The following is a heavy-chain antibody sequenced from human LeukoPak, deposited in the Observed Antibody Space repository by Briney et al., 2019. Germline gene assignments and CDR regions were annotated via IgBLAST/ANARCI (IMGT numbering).Heavy chain of an antibody. CDR1: GGSFSGYY. J-gene: IGHJ6*02. Sequence: SETLSLTCAVYGGSFSGYYWSWIRQPPGKGLEWIGEINHSGSTNYNPSLESRLTISVDTSKNQFSLKLSSVTAADTAVYYCARPSWSEGGMDVWGQGTTVTVSS. CDR3: ARPSWSEGGMDV. V-gene: IGHV4-34*01. CDR2: INHSGST.